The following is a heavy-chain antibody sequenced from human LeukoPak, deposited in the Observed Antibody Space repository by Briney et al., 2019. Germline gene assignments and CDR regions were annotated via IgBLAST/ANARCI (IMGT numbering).Heavy chain of an antibody. Sequence: GGSLRLSCAASGFTFSSYSMNWVRQAPGKGLEWVSSISSSSSYIYYADSVKGRFTISRDNAKNSLYLQMNSLRAEDTAAYYCARDRGGIAAADAFDIWGQGTMVTVSS. D-gene: IGHD6-13*01. CDR2: ISSSSSYI. V-gene: IGHV3-21*01. CDR3: ARDRGGIAAADAFDI. J-gene: IGHJ3*02. CDR1: GFTFSSYS.